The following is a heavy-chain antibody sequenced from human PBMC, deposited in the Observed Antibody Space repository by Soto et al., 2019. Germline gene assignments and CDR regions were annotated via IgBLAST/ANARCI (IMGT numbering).Heavy chain of an antibody. CDR1: GYTFTGYY. D-gene: IGHD6-19*01. CDR2: INPNSGCT. J-gene: IGHJ4*02. V-gene: IGHV1-2*02. Sequence: QVQLVQSGAEVKKPGASVKVSCKASGYTFTGYYMHWVRQAPGQGLEWMGWINPNSGCTNYAQKFQGRVTMTRDTFISTAYMELSRLRSDDTAVYYCARDRVVAVAAPGFYFDYWGQGTLVTVSS. CDR3: ARDRVVAVAAPGFYFDY.